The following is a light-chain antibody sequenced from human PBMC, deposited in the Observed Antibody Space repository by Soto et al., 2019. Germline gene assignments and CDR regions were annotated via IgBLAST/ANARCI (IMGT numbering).Light chain of an antibody. V-gene: IGLV2-14*01. Sequence: QSALTQPASVSGSPGQSITISCTGTSSDVDTYKYVSWYQQHPGKAPKLMIYEVSYRPSGVSDRFSGPKSGNTASLTISGLQAEDEADYYCCSYAGSTTRVQFGVGTKLTVL. CDR1: SSDVDTYKY. J-gene: IGLJ2*01. CDR2: EVS. CDR3: CSYAGSTTRVQ.